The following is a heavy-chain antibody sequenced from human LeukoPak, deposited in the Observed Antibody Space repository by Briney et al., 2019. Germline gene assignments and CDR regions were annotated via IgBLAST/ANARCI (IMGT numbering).Heavy chain of an antibody. V-gene: IGHV3-48*01. D-gene: IGHD6-19*01. CDR2: ISSSSSTI. CDR3: ARGDGIAVADY. Sequence: GGSLRLSCAASGFTFSSYSMNWVRQAPGKGLERVSYISSSSSTIYYADSVKGRFTISRDNAKNSLYLQMNSLRAEDTAVYYCARGDGIAVADYWGQGTLVTVSS. J-gene: IGHJ4*02. CDR1: GFTFSSYS.